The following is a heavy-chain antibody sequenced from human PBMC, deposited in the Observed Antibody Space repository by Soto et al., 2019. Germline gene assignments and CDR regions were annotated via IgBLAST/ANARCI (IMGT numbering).Heavy chain of an antibody. CDR3: AKDGVVLMVYASYYGIDV. Sequence: QVQLVESGGGVVQPGRSMRLSCAASGFTFSSYGMHWVRQAPGKGLEWVAVISYDGSNKDYADSVKGRFTISRDNSKNTLYLQMNSLRAEDTAVYYCAKDGVVLMVYASYYGIDVWGQGTTVTVSS. V-gene: IGHV3-30*18. CDR1: GFTFSSYG. CDR2: ISYDGSNK. J-gene: IGHJ6*02. D-gene: IGHD2-8*01.